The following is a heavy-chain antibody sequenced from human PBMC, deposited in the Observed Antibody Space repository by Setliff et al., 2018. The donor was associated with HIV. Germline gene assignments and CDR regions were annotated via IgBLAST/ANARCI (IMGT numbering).Heavy chain of an antibody. D-gene: IGHD3-22*01. CDR1: GGTFSSYA. CDR2: IIPIFGTA. J-gene: IGHJ4*02. CDR3: ARDKDYYDSSGYLDY. V-gene: IGHV1-69*06. Sequence: SVKVSCKASGGTFSSYAISWVRQAPGQGLEWMGGIIPIFGTANYAQKFQGRVTITADKSTSTAYMELSSLRSEDTAVYYCARDKDYYDSSGYLDYWGQGTLVTVSS.